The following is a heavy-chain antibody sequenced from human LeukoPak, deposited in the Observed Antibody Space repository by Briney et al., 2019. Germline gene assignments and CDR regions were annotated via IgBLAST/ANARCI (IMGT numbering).Heavy chain of an antibody. Sequence: SGGSLRLSCAASGFTFDDYAMHWVRQAPGKGLEWVSGISWNSGSIGYADPVKGRFTISRDNAKNSLYLQMNSLRAEDTALYYCAKDSDSGLDYWGQGTLVTVSS. CDR3: AKDSDSGLDY. D-gene: IGHD3-10*01. J-gene: IGHJ4*02. CDR2: ISWNSGSI. V-gene: IGHV3-9*01. CDR1: GFTFDDYA.